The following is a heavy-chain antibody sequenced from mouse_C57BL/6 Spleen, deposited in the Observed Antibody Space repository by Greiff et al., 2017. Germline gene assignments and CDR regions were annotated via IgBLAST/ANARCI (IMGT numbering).Heavy chain of an antibody. CDR1: GYTFTSYT. V-gene: IGHV1-4*01. J-gene: IGHJ2*01. CDR3: ARKTTVAPDY. CDR2: INPSSGYT. D-gene: IGHD1-1*01. Sequence: LQESGAELARPGASVKMSCKASGYTFTSYTMHWVKQRPGQGLEWIGYINPSSGYTKYNQKFKDKATLTADKSSSTAYMRLSSLTSEDSAVYYCARKTTVAPDYWGQGTTLTVSS.